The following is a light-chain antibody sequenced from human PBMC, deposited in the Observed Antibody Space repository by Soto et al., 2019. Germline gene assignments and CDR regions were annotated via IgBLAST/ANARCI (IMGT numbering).Light chain of an antibody. CDR1: QSVSSN. CDR2: GAS. V-gene: IGKV3-15*01. J-gene: IGKJ1*01. Sequence: EIVMTQSPATLSVSPGERATLSCRARQSVSSNLAWYQQKPGQAPRLLIYGASTRATGIPARCSGSGSGTEFTLTISSLQSEDFAVYYCQQCNNWPLTFGQGTRVEIK. CDR3: QQCNNWPLT.